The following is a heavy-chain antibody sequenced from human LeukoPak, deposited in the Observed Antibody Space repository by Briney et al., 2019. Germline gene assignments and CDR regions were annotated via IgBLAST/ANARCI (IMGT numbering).Heavy chain of an antibody. CDR1: GVSISSYY. J-gene: IGHJ4*02. CDR3: ASLYCGGDCYLDY. V-gene: IGHV4-59*01. CDR2: IYYSGST. Sequence: SETLSLTCAVSGVSISSYYRSWVRQPPGKGLEWVGYIYYSGSTTYNPSPKSRVSISVDTSKNQISLKLRSVTAAATAVYYCASLYCGGDCYLDYWGQGTLVTVSS. D-gene: IGHD2-21*02.